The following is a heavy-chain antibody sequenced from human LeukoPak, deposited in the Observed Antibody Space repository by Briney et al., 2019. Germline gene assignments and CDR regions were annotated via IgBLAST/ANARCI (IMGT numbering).Heavy chain of an antibody. CDR3: AKKSPGSYQSLPES. CDR1: GFTFSSYG. Sequence: GGSLRLSCAASGFTFSSYGMHWVRQAPGRGREGVAVISYDGSNKQHAEWVKGRFTISRDSAKNTVYVQINSLRTEDTAVYYCAKKSPGSYQSLPESWGQGTLVTVSS. D-gene: IGHD3-10*01. J-gene: IGHJ5*02. V-gene: IGHV3-30*18. CDR2: ISYDGSNK.